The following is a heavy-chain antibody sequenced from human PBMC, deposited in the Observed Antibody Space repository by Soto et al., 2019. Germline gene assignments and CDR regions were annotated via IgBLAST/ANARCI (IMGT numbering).Heavy chain of an antibody. D-gene: IGHD1-1*01. Sequence: QVHLVQSGAEVKKPGASVKVSCKASGYTFTSYGITWVRQAPGQGLEWMGWISAHNGNTDYAQKLQGRVIVTRYPSTSPAYMELRSLRSDDTAVYYCARGRYGDYWGQGALVTVSS. J-gene: IGHJ4*02. V-gene: IGHV1-18*01. CDR2: ISAHNGNT. CDR3: ARGRYGDY. CDR1: GYTFTSYG.